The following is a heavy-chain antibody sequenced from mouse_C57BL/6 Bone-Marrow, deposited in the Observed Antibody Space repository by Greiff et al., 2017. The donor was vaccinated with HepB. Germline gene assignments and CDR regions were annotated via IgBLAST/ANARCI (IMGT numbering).Heavy chain of an antibody. J-gene: IGHJ3*01. CDR1: GYTFTSYW. CDR2: INPSNGGT. D-gene: IGHD2-3*01. Sequence: VQLQQPGTELVKPGASVKLSCKASGYTFTSYWMHWVKQRPGQGLEWIGNINPSNGGTNYNEKFKSKATLTVDKSSSTAYMQLSSLTSEDCAVYYGARRGGGYWAWFDYWGQGTLVTVSA. CDR3: ARRGGGYWAWFDY. V-gene: IGHV1-53*01.